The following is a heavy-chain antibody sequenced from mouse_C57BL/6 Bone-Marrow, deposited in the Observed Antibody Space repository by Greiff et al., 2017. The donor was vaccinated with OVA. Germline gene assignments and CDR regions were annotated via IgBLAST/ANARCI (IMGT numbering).Heavy chain of an antibody. Sequence: QVQLQQSGAELVKPGASVKMSCKASGYTFTTYPIEWLKQTHGKSLEWIGNFHPYNDDTTYNEKFKGKATLTVEKSSSTVYFEFSRLTSDDSSVYYCASVTGTGFAYWGQGTLVTVSA. CDR3: ASVTGTGFAY. CDR1: GYTFTTYP. V-gene: IGHV1-47*01. CDR2: FHPYNDDT. D-gene: IGHD4-1*01. J-gene: IGHJ3*01.